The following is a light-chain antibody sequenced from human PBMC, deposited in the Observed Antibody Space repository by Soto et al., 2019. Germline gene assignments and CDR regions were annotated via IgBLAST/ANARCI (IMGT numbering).Light chain of an antibody. CDR3: QEYNSYS. CDR1: QSITSW. Sequence: DIQMTQSPSTLSASVGDRVIITCRASQSITSWLAWYQQKPGKAPKLLIYDASTLESGVPLRFSGSGSGTAFTLTISSLQPDDFATYYCQEYNSYSFGQGTKVDIK. CDR2: DAS. V-gene: IGKV1-5*01. J-gene: IGKJ1*01.